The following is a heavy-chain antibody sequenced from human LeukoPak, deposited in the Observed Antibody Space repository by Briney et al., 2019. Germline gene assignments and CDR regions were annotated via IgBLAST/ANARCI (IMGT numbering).Heavy chain of an antibody. CDR2: ISYDGSNK. CDR3: ASAEGTPGDIAAAGTGVNFEDY. Sequence: GGSLRLSCAASGFTFSSYAMHWVRQAPGKGLEWVAVISYDGSNKYYADSVKGRFTISRDNSKNTLYLQMNSLRAEDTAVYYCASAEGTPGDIAAAGTGVNFEDYWGQRTLVTVSS. J-gene: IGHJ4*02. CDR1: GFTFSSYA. V-gene: IGHV3-30*01. D-gene: IGHD6-13*01.